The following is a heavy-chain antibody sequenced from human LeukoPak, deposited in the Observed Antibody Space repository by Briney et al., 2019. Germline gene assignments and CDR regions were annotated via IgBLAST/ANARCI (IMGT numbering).Heavy chain of an antibody. CDR3: ARESSSWYRGGYYFDY. CDR2: IYHSGST. Sequence: SETLSLTCTVSGYSISSGYYWGWIRPPPGKGLEWIGSIYHSGSTYYNPPLKSRVTISVDTSKNQFSLKLSSVTAADTAVYYCARESSSWYRGGYYFDYWGQGTLVTVSS. J-gene: IGHJ4*02. CDR1: GYSISSGYY. D-gene: IGHD6-13*01. V-gene: IGHV4-38-2*02.